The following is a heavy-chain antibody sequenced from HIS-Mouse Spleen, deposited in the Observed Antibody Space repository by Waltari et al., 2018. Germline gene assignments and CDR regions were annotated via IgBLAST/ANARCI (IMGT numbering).Heavy chain of an antibody. CDR1: GGSLSSSSYY. CDR3: ARESPYSSSWYDWYFDL. J-gene: IGHJ2*01. Sequence: QLQLQESGPGLVKPSETLSLTCTVSGGSLSSSSYYWGWIRQPPGKGLEWMGSIYYSGGTSYNPCLKSRLTISVDTSTSQVSLKLGSVTAAETAVYYCARESPYSSSWYDWYFDLWGRGTLVTVSS. V-gene: IGHV4-39*07. CDR2: IYYSGGT. D-gene: IGHD6-13*01.